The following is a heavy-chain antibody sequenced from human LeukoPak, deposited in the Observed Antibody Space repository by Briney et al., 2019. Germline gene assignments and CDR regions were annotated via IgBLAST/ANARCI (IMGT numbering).Heavy chain of an antibody. CDR3: ARGNRYCSSTSCYNWFDP. Sequence: ASVKVSCKASGGTFSSYAISWVRQAPGQGLEWMGGIIPIFGTANYAQKFQGRVTITADESTSTAYMELSSLRSEDTAVYYCARGNRYCSSTSCYNWFDPWGQGTLVTVSS. V-gene: IGHV1-69*13. CDR2: IIPIFGTA. J-gene: IGHJ5*02. CDR1: GGTFSSYA. D-gene: IGHD2-2*01.